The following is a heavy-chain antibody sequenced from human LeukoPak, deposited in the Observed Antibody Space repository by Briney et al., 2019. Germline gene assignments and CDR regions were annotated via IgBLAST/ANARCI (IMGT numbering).Heavy chain of an antibody. CDR3: TTERSGSFPY. CDR2: IYSDNT. Sequence: GGSLRLSCTVSGFTVSSNSMSWVRQAPGKGLEWVSFIYSDNTHYSDSVKGRFTISRDNSKNTLYLQMNSLRAEDTAVYYCTTERSGSFPYRGQGALVTVSS. V-gene: IGHV3-53*01. J-gene: IGHJ4*02. D-gene: IGHD1-26*01. CDR1: GFTVSSNS.